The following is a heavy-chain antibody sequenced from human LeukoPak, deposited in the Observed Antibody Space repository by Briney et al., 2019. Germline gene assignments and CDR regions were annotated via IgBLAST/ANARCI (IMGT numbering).Heavy chain of an antibody. CDR1: GGTFSSYA. J-gene: IGHJ6*03. Sequence: ASVKVSCKASGGTFSSYAISWVRQAPGQGLEWMGGIIPIFGTANYAQKFQGRVTITADESTSTAYMELSSLRSEDTAVYYCAREHTMVRGAAVYYYYYMDVWGKGTTVTISS. D-gene: IGHD3-10*01. CDR2: IIPIFGTA. CDR3: AREHTMVRGAAVYYYYYMDV. V-gene: IGHV1-69*13.